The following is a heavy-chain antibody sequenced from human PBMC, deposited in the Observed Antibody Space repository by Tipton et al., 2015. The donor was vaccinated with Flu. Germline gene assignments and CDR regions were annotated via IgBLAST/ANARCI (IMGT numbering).Heavy chain of an antibody. J-gene: IGHJ5*01. CDR2: VHRSGNA. CDR1: GDFIDSRHL. V-gene: IGHV4-38-2*01. Sequence: TLSLTCSVSGDFIDSRHLWGWIRQPPGQGLQWIGNVHRSGNAYYNSSLQSRVTISVDTSKNQFSLKLYAVTATDTAVYYCARRDFSNYVSEPKNWFNSWGQGTLVIVSS. D-gene: IGHD4-11*01. CDR3: ARRDFSNYVSEPKNWFNS.